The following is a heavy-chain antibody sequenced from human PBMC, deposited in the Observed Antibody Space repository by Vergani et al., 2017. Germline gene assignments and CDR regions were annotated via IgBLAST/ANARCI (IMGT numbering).Heavy chain of an antibody. V-gene: IGHV3-21*01. CDR1: GFTFSSYS. CDR3: ARGWYCSSTSCYQGVMDV. J-gene: IGHJ6*03. Sequence: EVQLVESGGGLVKPGGSLRLSCAASGFTFSSYSMNWVRQAPGKGLEWVSSISSSSSYIYYADSVKGLFTISRDNSKNSLYLQMNSLRAEDTAVYYCARGWYCSSTSCYQGVMDVWGKGTTVTVSS. D-gene: IGHD2-2*01. CDR2: ISSSSSYI.